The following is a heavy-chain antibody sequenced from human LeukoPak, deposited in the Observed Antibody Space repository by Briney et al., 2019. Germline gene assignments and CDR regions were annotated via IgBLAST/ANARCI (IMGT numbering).Heavy chain of an antibody. CDR1: GYTFTSYD. CDR2: MNPNSGNT. CDR3: ARVPSYNGGEGFYFYGLDV. V-gene: IGHV1-8*01. Sequence: ASVKVSCKASGYTFTSYDINWVRQATGQGLEWMGWMNPNSGNTGYAQKLQGRVTMTRDTPISTAYMELSSLACEDTAVYYCARVPSYNGGEGFYFYGLDVWGHGTTVTVSS. J-gene: IGHJ6*02. D-gene: IGHD2-21*01.